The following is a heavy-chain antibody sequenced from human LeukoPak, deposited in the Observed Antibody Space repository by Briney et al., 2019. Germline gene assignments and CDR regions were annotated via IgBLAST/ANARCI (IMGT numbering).Heavy chain of an antibody. CDR3: ARDRSEWSLRSDAFDI. V-gene: IGHV1-18*01. CDR2: ISAYHGNT. CDR1: GYTLISYG. Sequence: ASVKVSCKASGYTLISYGISWVRQAPGQGLEWMGWISAYHGNTNYAQKLQGRVTMTTDTSTSTAYMELRRLSSDDTAVYYCARDRSEWSLRSDAFDIWGQGTMVTVSS. J-gene: IGHJ3*02. D-gene: IGHD3-3*01.